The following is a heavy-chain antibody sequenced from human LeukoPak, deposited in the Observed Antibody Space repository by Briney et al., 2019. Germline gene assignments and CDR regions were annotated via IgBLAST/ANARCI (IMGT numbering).Heavy chain of an antibody. CDR2: IKQDGSEK. D-gene: IGHD3-16*02. Sequence: GGSLRLSCAASGFTFSSYSMNWVRQAPGKGLEWVANIKQDGSEKYYVDSVKGRFTISRDNAKNSLYLQMNSLRAEDTAVYYCARVGYYDYVWGSYRLFDYWGQGTLVTVSS. CDR3: ARVGYYDYVWGSYRLFDY. V-gene: IGHV3-7*01. CDR1: GFTFSSYS. J-gene: IGHJ4*02.